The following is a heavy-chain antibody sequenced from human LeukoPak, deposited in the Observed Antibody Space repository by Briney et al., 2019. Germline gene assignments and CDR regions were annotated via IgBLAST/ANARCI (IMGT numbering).Heavy chain of an antibody. J-gene: IGHJ4*02. V-gene: IGHV3-74*01. CDR2: ISPTGSTT. D-gene: IGHD4-17*01. Sequence: GGSLRLSCTASGFSFSGHWMHWARQLPGKGLVWVSRISPTGSTTSYADSVKGRFTVSRDNAKNTLYLQVNSLRADDTALYYCAKDIGPSVTSGFDYWGQGTLVTVSS. CDR1: GFSFSGHW. CDR3: AKDIGPSVTSGFDY.